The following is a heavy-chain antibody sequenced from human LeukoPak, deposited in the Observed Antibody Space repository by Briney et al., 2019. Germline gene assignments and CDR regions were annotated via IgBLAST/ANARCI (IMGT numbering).Heavy chain of an antibody. CDR1: GFTFSTYT. J-gene: IGHJ4*02. D-gene: IGHD3-10*01. Sequence: PGGSPRLSCAASGFTFSTYTIHWVRQAPGKGLEWVAVISSDGNNKDYADSVKGRFTVSRDNSKNTLYLQMNSLRAEDTAVYYCARDRYYGSGRYNYFDYWGQGTLVTVSS. CDR2: ISSDGNNK. V-gene: IGHV3-30-3*01. CDR3: ARDRYYGSGRYNYFDY.